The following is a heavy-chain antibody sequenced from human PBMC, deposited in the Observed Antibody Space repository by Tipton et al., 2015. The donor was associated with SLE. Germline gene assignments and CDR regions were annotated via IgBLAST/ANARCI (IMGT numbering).Heavy chain of an antibody. CDR3: ATEWYSSTSFDY. D-gene: IGHD6-13*01. J-gene: IGHJ4*01. V-gene: IGHV4-38-2*01. CDR1: GYSVSTAYY. CDR2: IYHSGIT. Sequence: TLSLTCAVPGYSVSTAYYWGWIRQPPGKGLEWIGTIYHSGITFYNASPQTRVTISLDTSKNQLSLSLTSVTAADTAVYYCATEWYSSTSFDYWGHGTRVSVSS.